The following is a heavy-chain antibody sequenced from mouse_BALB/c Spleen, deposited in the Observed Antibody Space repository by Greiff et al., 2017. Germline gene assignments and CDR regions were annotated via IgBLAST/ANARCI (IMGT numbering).Heavy chain of an antibody. J-gene: IGHJ3*01. CDR3: ARGFTTDR. CDR2: ISYDGSN. CDR1: GYSITSGYY. Sequence: EVQLQESGPGLVKPSQSLSLTCSVTGYSITSGYYWNWIRQFPGNKLEWMGYISYDGSNNYNPSLKNRISITRDTSKNQFFLKLNSVTTEDTATYYCARGFTTDRWGQGTLVTVSA. D-gene: IGHD1-1*01. V-gene: IGHV3-6*02.